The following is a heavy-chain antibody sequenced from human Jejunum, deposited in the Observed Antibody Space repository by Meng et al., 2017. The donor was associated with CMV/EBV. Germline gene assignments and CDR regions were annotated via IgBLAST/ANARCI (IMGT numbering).Heavy chain of an antibody. CDR2: ISGASTYI. J-gene: IGHJ6*02. CDR3: VAKPYSGYDIPGERNYYYGMDV. D-gene: IGHD5-12*01. V-gene: IGHV3-21*01. Sequence: INWVRQAPGKGLEWVSSISGASTYIYYADSVKGRFTISRDNAKNSVYLQMNSLRAEDTAVYYCVAKPYSGYDIPGERNYYYGMDVWGQGTTVTVSS.